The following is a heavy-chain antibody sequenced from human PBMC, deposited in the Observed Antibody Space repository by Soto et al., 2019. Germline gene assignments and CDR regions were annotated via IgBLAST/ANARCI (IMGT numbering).Heavy chain of an antibody. CDR3: AWESGENWSYEAY. Sequence: QVQLQESGPGRVKPSENLSLTCSVSGGSITDYSWNWIRQSAGKGLEWIGRISATGKSQVNPSHQRRVPRSLATSKNQFSLKLTSVTAADTAVYDCAWESGENWSYEAYWGPGTLVTVSS. D-gene: IGHD1-7*01. J-gene: IGHJ4*02. CDR1: GGSITDYS. CDR2: ISATGKS. V-gene: IGHV4-4*07.